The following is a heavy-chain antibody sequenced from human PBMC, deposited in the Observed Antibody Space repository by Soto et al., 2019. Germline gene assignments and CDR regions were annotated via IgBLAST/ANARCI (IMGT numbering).Heavy chain of an antibody. CDR3: ARASSPTGSGYYSTTFDY. CDR2: IYYSGST. V-gene: IGHV4-59*01. J-gene: IGHJ4*02. D-gene: IGHD3-22*01. CDR1: GGSISSYY. Sequence: SETLSLTCTVYGGSISSYYWSWIRQPPGKXLEWIGYIYYSGSTNYNPSLKSRVTISVDTSKNQFSLKLSSVTAADTAVYYCARASSPTGSGYYSTTFDYWGQGTLVTVSS.